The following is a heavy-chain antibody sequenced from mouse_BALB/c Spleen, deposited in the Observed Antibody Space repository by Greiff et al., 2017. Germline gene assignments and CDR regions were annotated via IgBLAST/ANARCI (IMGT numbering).Heavy chain of an antibody. CDR1: GFSLTDYG. D-gene: IGHD1-1*01. CDR2: IWGGGST. V-gene: IGHV2-6-5*01. Sequence: VHLVESGPGLVAPSQSLSITCTVSGFSLTDYGVSWIRQPPGKGLEWLGVIWGGGSTYYNSALKSRLSISKDNSKSQVFLKMNSLQTDDTAMYYCAKHRDYYGSSPYFDYWGQGTTLTVSS. CDR3: AKHRDYYGSSPYFDY. J-gene: IGHJ2*01.